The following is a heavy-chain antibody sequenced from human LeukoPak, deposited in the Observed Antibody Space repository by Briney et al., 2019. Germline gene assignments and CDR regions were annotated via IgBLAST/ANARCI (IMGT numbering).Heavy chain of an antibody. CDR2: IYPGDSDT. Sequence: GESLKISCQGSGYRFTSYWIGWVRQMPGKGLEWMGIIYPGDSDTRYSPSFQGQVTISADKSISTAYLQWSSLKASDTAIYYCARVYYTVTTEYYFDYWGQGTLVTVSS. D-gene: IGHD4-17*01. CDR3: ARVYYTVTTEYYFDY. V-gene: IGHV5-51*01. J-gene: IGHJ4*02. CDR1: GYRFTSYW.